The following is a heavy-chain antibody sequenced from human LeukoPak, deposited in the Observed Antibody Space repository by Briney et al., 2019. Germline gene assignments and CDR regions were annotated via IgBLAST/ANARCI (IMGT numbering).Heavy chain of an antibody. CDR3: AKGVEDSGIYYYYYMDV. CDR1: GFTFSSYA. D-gene: IGHD2-15*01. Sequence: GGSLRLSCAASGFTFSSYAMSWVRQAPGKGLEWVSGISGSGGSTYYADSVKGRFTISRDNSKNTLYLQMNGLRAEDTAVYYCAKGVEDSGIYYYYYMDVWGKGTTVTVSS. CDR2: ISGSGGST. J-gene: IGHJ6*03. V-gene: IGHV3-23*01.